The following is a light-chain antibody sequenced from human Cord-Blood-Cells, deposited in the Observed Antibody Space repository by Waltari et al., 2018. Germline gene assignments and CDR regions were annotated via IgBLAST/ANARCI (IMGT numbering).Light chain of an antibody. CDR3: QAWDSSTYV. V-gene: IGLV3-1*01. CDR2: QDS. J-gene: IGLJ1*01. Sequence: SYELTQPPSMSVSPAQPASITCPGDKVEDNHACWYQQKPGQSPVLVIYQDSKRPSGIPERFSGSNSGNTATLTISGTQAMDEADYYCQAWDSSTYVFGTGTKVTVL. CDR1: KVEDNH.